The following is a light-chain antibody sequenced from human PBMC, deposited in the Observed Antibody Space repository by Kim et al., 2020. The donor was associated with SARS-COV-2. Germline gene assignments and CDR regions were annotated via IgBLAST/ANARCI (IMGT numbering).Light chain of an antibody. V-gene: IGKV3-11*01. CDR2: DAS. Sequence: EIVLTQSPATLSLSPGERATLSCRASQSVGSYLAWYQQKPGQAPRLLIYDASNRATGIPARFSGSGSGTDFTLPISSLEPEDFAAYYCQQRSNWPPLTFGGGTKVDIK. J-gene: IGKJ4*01. CDR1: QSVGSY. CDR3: QQRSNWPPLT.